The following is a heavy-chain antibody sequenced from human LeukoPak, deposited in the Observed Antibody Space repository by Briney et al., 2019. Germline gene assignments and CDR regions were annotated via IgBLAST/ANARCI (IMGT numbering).Heavy chain of an antibody. CDR1: GGTFSSYA. CDR2: IIPIFGTA. V-gene: IGHV1-69*05. Sequence: SVKVSCKASGGTFSSYAISWVRQAPGQGLEWMGRIIPIFGTANYAQKFQGRVTITTDESTSTAYMELSSLRSEDTAVYYCARASRGIAVAADDFDYWGQGTLVTVSS. D-gene: IGHD6-19*01. CDR3: ARASRGIAVAADDFDY. J-gene: IGHJ4*02.